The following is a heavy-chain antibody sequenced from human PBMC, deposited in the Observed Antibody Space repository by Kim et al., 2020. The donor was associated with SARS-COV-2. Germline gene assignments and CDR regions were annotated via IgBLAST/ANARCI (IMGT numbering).Heavy chain of an antibody. CDR2: IWYDGSNK. CDR1: GFTFSSYG. V-gene: IGHV3-33*01. Sequence: GGSLRLSCAASGFTFSSYGMHWVCQAPGKGLEWVAVIWYDGSNKYYADSVKGRFTISRDNSKNTLYLQMNSLRAEDTAVYYCARDGMGATFGVYYYYYGMDVWGQGTTVTVSS. D-gene: IGHD1-26*01. J-gene: IGHJ6*02. CDR3: ARDGMGATFGVYYYYYGMDV.